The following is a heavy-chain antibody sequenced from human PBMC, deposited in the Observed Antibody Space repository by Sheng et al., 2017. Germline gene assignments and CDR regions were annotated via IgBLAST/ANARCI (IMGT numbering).Heavy chain of an antibody. CDR3: ARAYCGGDCYSESGYYYDSSAYYF. D-gene: IGHD2-21*01. CDR1: GGSISSGGYS. Sequence: QLQLQESGSGLVKPSQTLSLTCAVSGGSISSGGYSWSWIRQPPGKGLEWIGYIYHSGSTYYNPSLKSRVTISVDRSKNQFSLKLSSVTAADTAVYYCARAYCGGDCYSESGYYYDSSAYYF. V-gene: IGHV4-30-2*01. CDR2: IYHSGST. J-gene: IGHJ4*01.